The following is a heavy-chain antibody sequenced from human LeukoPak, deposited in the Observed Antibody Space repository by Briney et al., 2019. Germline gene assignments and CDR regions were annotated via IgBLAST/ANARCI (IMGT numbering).Heavy chain of an antibody. CDR2: IIPIFGTA. CDR3: ARGAVAGIYHFDF. V-gene: IGHV1-69*13. Sequence: SVKVSCKASGGTFSSYAISWVRQAPGQGLEWMGGIIPIFGTANYAQKFQGRVTITADESTSTAYMELSSLRSEDTAVYYCARGAVAGIYHFDFWGQGTLVTVSS. CDR1: GGTFSSYA. J-gene: IGHJ4*02. D-gene: IGHD6-19*01.